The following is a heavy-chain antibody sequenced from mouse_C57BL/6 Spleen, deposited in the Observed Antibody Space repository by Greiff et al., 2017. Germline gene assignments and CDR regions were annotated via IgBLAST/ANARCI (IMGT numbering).Heavy chain of an antibody. V-gene: IGHV5-6*01. J-gene: IGHJ4*01. CDR2: ISSGGSYT. CDR3: ARRDDERAMDY. Sequence: EVQGVESGGDLVKPGGSLKLSCAASGFTFSSYGMSWVRQTPDKRLEWVATISSGGSYTYYPDSVKGRVTISRDNAKNTLYLQMSSLKSEDTAMYYCARRDDERAMDYWGQGTSVTVSS. D-gene: IGHD2-12*01. CDR1: GFTFSSYG.